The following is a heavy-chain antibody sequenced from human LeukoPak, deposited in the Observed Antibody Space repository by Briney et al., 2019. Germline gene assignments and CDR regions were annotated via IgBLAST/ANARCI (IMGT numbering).Heavy chain of an antibody. CDR3: ARDRAMIVVVTTPRHWFDP. Sequence: PSETLSLTCTVSGGSISSYYWSWIRQPPGKGLEWIGYIYYSGSTNYNPSLKSRVTISVDTSKNQFSLKLSSVTAADTAVYYCARDRAMIVVVTTPRHWFDPWGQGTLVTVSS. V-gene: IGHV4-59*01. CDR1: GGSISSYY. J-gene: IGHJ5*02. CDR2: IYYSGST. D-gene: IGHD3-22*01.